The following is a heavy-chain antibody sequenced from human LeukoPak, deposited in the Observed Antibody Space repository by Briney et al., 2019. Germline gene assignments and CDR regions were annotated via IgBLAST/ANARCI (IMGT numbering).Heavy chain of an antibody. CDR2: IYFTGNT. CDR3: ACIYGADY. D-gene: IGHD4-17*01. V-gene: IGHV4-59*01. J-gene: IGHJ4*02. CDR1: GGSISGFY. Sequence: SETLSLTCTVSGGSISGFYWSWIRQPPGKGLEWIGYIYFTGNTNYNPSLESRVSIPIDTSKNQLSLKLTSLTAADTAVYYCACIYGADYWGQGTLVTVSS.